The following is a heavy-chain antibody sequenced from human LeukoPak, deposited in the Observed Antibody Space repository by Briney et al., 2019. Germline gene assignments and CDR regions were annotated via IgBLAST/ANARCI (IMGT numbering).Heavy chain of an antibody. CDR2: ISSSSSYI. Sequence: GGSLRLSCAASGFTFSSYSMNWVRQAPGKGLEWVSSISSSSSYIYYADSVKGRFTISRDNAKNSLYLQMNSLRAEDTAVYYCARGQRITGTTWYYYYYMDVRGKGTTVTISS. D-gene: IGHD1-20*01. CDR3: ARGQRITGTTWYYYYYMDV. CDR1: GFTFSSYS. J-gene: IGHJ6*03. V-gene: IGHV3-21*01.